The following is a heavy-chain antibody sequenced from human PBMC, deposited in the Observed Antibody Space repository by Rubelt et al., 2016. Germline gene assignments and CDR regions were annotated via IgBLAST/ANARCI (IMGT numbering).Heavy chain of an antibody. D-gene: IGHD6-13*01. CDR2: INHSGTT. CDR1: GGSFSDYH. Sequence: QVQLKQWGAGVLKPSETLSLTCAVYGGSFSDYHWSWIRQPPGKGLEWIGEINHSGTTNYNPSLKSRVTMSVDTSKKQFSRKLTSVTAADSAVYYCASSWYMVWWGQGTRVTVSS. V-gene: IGHV4-34*01. J-gene: IGHJ4*02. CDR3: ASSWYMVW.